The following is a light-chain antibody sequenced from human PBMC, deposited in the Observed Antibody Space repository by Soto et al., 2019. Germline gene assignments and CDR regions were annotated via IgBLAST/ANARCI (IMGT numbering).Light chain of an antibody. CDR3: QQYSSYPWT. CDR1: QSIGNW. J-gene: IGKJ1*01. Sequence: DIQMTQSPSTLSASVGDRVTITCRASQSIGNWLAWYQQKPGKAPRLLIYKASSLESGVPTGFSGSGSGTEFTLTISSLQPDDFATYYCQQYSSYPWTFGRGTKVEIK. CDR2: KAS. V-gene: IGKV1-5*03.